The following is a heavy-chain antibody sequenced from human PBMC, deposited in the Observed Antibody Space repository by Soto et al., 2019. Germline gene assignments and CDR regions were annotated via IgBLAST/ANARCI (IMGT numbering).Heavy chain of an antibody. CDR3: ARGVWGNSAYFDF. V-gene: IGHV4-30-2*01. CDR2: IYQNGNT. J-gene: IGHJ4*02. CDR1: GASIGSGDSS. Sequence: QLQLQESGSGLVKPSQTLSLTCAVSGASIGSGDSSWSWIRQPPGKALEWIGYIYQNGNTYYSPSLMSRVTISVDRSKNQFSLRLSSVTAADTAVYYCARGVWGNSAYFDFWGQGTLVTVST. D-gene: IGHD3-16*01.